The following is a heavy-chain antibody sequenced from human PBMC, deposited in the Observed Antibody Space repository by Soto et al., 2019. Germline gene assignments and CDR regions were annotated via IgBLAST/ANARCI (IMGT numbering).Heavy chain of an antibody. CDR3: ARDGLGERSPYYYYYGMDV. CDR2: IIPIFGTA. J-gene: IGHJ6*02. CDR1: GGTFSSYA. Sequence: QVQLVQSGAEVKKPGSSVKVSCKASGGTFSSYAISWVRQAPGQGLEWMGGIIPIFGTANYAQKFQGRVTITADESTSTAYMELSSLRSEDTAVYYCARDGLGERSPYYYYYGMDVWGQGTTVTVSS. V-gene: IGHV1-69*01. D-gene: IGHD4-17*01.